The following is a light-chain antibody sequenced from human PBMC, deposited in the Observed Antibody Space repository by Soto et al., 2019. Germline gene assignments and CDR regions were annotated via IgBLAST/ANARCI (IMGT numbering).Light chain of an antibody. CDR2: QVS. Sequence: QSVLTQPASVSGSPGQSITISCTGTSSDVGGNKYVSWYQQHPGKAPKLLINQVSNRPSGVSNRFSGSKSGNTASLTISGLLAEDVADYFRTSTTTHSLYVFRTGTKFTVL. V-gene: IGLV2-14*01. CDR3: TSTTTHSLYV. CDR1: SSDVGGNKY. J-gene: IGLJ1*01.